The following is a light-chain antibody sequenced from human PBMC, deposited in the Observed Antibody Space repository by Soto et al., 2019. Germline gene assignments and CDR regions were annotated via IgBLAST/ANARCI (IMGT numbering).Light chain of an antibody. CDR3: QQYDSYSPLT. V-gene: IGKV1-5*01. Sequence: DTQMTQSPSTLSASVGDRVTMTCRASQSISKWLAWYQQKPGTAPKLLIYDASNLESGVPSRFSGSGSGTEFTLTIRSLQPDDFATYYCQQYDSYSPLTFGGGTKVDIK. CDR1: QSISKW. J-gene: IGKJ4*01. CDR2: DAS.